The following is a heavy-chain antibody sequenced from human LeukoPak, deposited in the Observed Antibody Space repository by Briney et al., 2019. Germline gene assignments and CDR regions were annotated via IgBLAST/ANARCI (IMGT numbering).Heavy chain of an antibody. V-gene: IGHV4-34*10. CDR2: IYYSGNT. D-gene: IGHD6-13*01. J-gene: IGHJ4*02. CDR3: ARDLQQLVQVLFDY. CDR1: GESFSGYY. Sequence: SETLSLTCAVYGESFSGYYWTWIRQPPGKGLEWIGSIYYSGNTYYNPSLKSRITISVDTSKNQFSLKLSSVTAADTAVYYCARDLQQLVQVLFDYWGQGTLVTVSS.